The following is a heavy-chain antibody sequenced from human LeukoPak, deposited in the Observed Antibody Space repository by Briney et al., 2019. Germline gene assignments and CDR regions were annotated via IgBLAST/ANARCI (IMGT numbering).Heavy chain of an antibody. J-gene: IGHJ1*01. CDR1: GASVTTDY. V-gene: IGHV4-59*08. CDR3: AGRGQRYFPD. CDR2: IYNSGNT. D-gene: IGHD3-9*01. Sequence: PSETLSLSCDVSGASVTTDYWSWIRQPPGKGLEWIGYIYNSGNTDYNPSLKSRLTISVDTSKNQFSLTLSSATAADTAVYYCAGRGQRYFPDWGQGSLVTVSS.